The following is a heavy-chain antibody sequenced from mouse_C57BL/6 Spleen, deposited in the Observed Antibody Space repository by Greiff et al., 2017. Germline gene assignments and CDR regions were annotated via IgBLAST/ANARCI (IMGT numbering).Heavy chain of an antibody. CDR1: GFTFSSYA. CDR3: AREAYYSYYFDY. CDR2: ISDGGSYT. Sequence: EVKVVESGGGLVKPGGSLKLSCAASGFTFSSYAMSWVRQTPEKRLEWVATISDGGSYTYYPDNVKGRFTISRDNAKNNLYLQMSHLKSEDTAMYYCAREAYYSYYFDYWGQGTTLTVSS. D-gene: IGHD2-10*01. V-gene: IGHV5-4*01. J-gene: IGHJ2*01.